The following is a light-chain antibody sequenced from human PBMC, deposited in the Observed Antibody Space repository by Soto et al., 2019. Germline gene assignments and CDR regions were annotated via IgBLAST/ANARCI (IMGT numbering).Light chain of an antibody. CDR2: DAS. CDR3: QQCRNWPLT. V-gene: IGKV3-15*01. Sequence: EIVMTQSPATLSVSPGEGATLSCKASQNVYNNLAWYQQRPGQPPRLLLYDASTRAPGISASFSGSGYGTEFTLTISSLQSEDFAVYFCQQCRNWPLTFGGGTKVVIK. J-gene: IGKJ4*01. CDR1: QNVYNN.